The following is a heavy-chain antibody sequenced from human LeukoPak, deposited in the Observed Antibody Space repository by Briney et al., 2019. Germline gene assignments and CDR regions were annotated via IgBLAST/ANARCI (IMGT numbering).Heavy chain of an antibody. J-gene: IGHJ4*02. CDR2: IKEDGSDK. V-gene: IGHV3-7*05. Sequence: PGGSLRLSCAASGFTFSNFWMAWVRQAPGKGLEWLAHIKEDGSDKKYVDSVKGRFTISRDNPKNSLYLQMNSLRAEDTAVYYCARDIGYHTFDYWGQGGLVTVSS. CDR1: GFTFSNFW. CDR3: ARDIGYHTFDY. D-gene: IGHD5-12*01.